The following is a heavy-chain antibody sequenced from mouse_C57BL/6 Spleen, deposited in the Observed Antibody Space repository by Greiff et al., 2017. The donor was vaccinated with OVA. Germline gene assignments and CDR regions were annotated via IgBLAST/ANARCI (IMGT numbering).Heavy chain of an antibody. CDR3: ALQLRPHYAMDY. J-gene: IGHJ4*01. CDR1: GYTFTDYY. V-gene: IGHV1-26*01. CDR2: INPNNGGT. Sequence: EVQLQQSGPELVKPGASVKISCKASGYTFTDYYMNWVKQSHGKSLEWIGDINPNNGGTSYNQKFKGKATLTVDKSSSTAYMELRSLTSEDSAVYYCALQLRPHYAMDYWGQGTSVTVSS. D-gene: IGHD3-2*02.